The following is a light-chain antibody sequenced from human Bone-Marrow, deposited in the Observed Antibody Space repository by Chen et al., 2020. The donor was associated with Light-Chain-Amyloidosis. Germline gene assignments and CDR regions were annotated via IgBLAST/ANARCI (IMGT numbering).Light chain of an antibody. V-gene: IGLV2-14*03. CDR1: SSDIGGYNY. CDR2: DVT. Sequence: QSALTQPASVSGSPGQSITISCTGTSSDIGGYNYVFWYQQHPGRAPKLMIYDVTNRPSGVSNRFAGSKSGNTASLTISGLQAGDEADYYCSSYTTTSAPLIFGGGTKLTVL. CDR3: SSYTTTSAPLI. J-gene: IGLJ2*01.